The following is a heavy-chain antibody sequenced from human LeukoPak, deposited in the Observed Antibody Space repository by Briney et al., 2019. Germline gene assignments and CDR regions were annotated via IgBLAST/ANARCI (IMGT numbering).Heavy chain of an antibody. V-gene: IGHV3-21*01. D-gene: IGHD1-1*01. CDR3: TRAPPPIQLERPGTYDY. CDR1: GFTFSTYS. J-gene: IGHJ4*02. CDR2: ISSSSSYI. Sequence: GGSLRLSCAASGFTFSTYSMNWVRQAPGKGLEWVSSISSSSSYIFYADSVKGRFTISRDNAKNSLYLQMNSLRAKDTAVYYCTRAPPPIQLERPGTYDYWGQGTLVTVSS.